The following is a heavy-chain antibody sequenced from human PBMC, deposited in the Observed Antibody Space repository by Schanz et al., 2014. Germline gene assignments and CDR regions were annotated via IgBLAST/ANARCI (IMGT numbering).Heavy chain of an antibody. D-gene: IGHD3-16*01. CDR3: TRDRGALINHNDALDL. CDR1: GFTFRGHA. Sequence: QVQLVESGGGVVQPGTSLRLSCAASGFTFRGHAMHWLRQAPGQGLEKVAVTSTDGTKTYYAASVRGRFTISRDNSKNTVYLQMNSLRSEDTAVYYCTRDRGALINHNDALDLWGQGTMVSVSS. V-gene: IGHV3-30*04. CDR2: TSTDGTKT. J-gene: IGHJ3*01.